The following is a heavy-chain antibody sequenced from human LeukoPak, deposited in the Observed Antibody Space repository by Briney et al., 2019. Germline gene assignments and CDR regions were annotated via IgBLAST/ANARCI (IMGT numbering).Heavy chain of an antibody. V-gene: IGHV3-23*01. D-gene: IGHD1-7*01. Sequence: PGGSLRLSCAASGFTFSTYAKSWVRQAPGKGLEWVSAISGSGGSTYYADSVKGRFTISRDNSKNALYLQMNSLRAEDTAVYYCAKAQPQTGTTSWFDPWGQGTLVTVSS. CDR2: ISGSGGST. CDR1: GFTFSTYA. J-gene: IGHJ5*02. CDR3: AKAQPQTGTTSWFDP.